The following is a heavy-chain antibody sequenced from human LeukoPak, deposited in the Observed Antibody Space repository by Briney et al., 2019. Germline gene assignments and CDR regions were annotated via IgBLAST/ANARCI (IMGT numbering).Heavy chain of an antibody. D-gene: IGHD1-26*01. V-gene: IGHV1-24*01. CDR2: FDPEDGET. J-gene: IGHJ4*02. CDR1: GYTLTELS. Sequence: ASVTVSCKVSGYTLTELSMQWVRQAPGKGLEWMGGFDPEDGETIYAQKFQGRVTMTEDTSTDTAYMELSSLRSEDTAVYYCATTTSRGSYYWFDYWGQGTLVTVSS. CDR3: ATTTSRGSYYWFDY.